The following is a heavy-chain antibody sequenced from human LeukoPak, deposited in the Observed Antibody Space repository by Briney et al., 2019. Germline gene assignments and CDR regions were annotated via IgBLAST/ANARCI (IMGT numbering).Heavy chain of an antibody. CDR3: ARSGEYYDFWSGNYPDY. CDR1: GYSFTSWW. Sequence: GESLKISCRSSGYSFTSWWIGWVRQMPGNGLEWMGIIYPGDSDIRYSPSFQGQVTTSADKSISTAYLQWSSLKASDTAMYYCARSGEYYDFWSGNYPDYWGQGTLVTVSS. CDR2: IYPGDSDI. V-gene: IGHV5-51*01. D-gene: IGHD3-3*01. J-gene: IGHJ4*02.